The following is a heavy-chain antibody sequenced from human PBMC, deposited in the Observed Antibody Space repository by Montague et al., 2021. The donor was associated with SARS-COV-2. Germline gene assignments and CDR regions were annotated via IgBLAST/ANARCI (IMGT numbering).Heavy chain of an antibody. CDR3: ARVARYCTNGVCQTYYYYGLDV. J-gene: IGHJ6*02. CDR2: MYYSGST. CDR1: GGSTNYY. Sequence: SETLSLTCIVSGGSTNYYWSWIRQSPGKGLEWIGYMYYSGSTNYNPSLKSRVTMSIDRSKNQFSLKLRSVTAADTAVYYCARVARYCTNGVCQTYYYYGLDVWGQGTTVTVSS. D-gene: IGHD2-8*01. V-gene: IGHV4-59*01.